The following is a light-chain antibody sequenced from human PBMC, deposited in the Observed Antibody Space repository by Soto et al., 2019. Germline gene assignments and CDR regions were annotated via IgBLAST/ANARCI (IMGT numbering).Light chain of an antibody. V-gene: IGKV1-33*01. CDR3: QQYDNLRIFT. J-gene: IGKJ3*01. Sequence: DIQMTQSPSSLSASVGDRVTITCQASQDISNYLNWYQQKPGKAPKLLIYDASNLETGVPSRFSGSGSRTDFTFTISSLQPEDIATYYCQQYDNLRIFTFGPGTKVDIK. CDR2: DAS. CDR1: QDISNY.